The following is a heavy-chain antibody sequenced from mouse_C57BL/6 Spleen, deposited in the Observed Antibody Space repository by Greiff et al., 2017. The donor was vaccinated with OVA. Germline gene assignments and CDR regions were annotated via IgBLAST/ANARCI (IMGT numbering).Heavy chain of an antibody. V-gene: IGHV5-16*01. Sequence: EVQLVESEGGLVQPGSSMKLSCTASGFTFSDYYMAWVRQVPEKGLEWVANINYDGSSTYYLDSLKSSFILSRDNAKNSLYLQMSSLKSEDTATYYCARDDYDGAWFAYWGQGTLVTVSA. CDR2: INYDGSST. J-gene: IGHJ3*01. CDR1: GFTFSDYY. CDR3: ARDDYDGAWFAY. D-gene: IGHD2-4*01.